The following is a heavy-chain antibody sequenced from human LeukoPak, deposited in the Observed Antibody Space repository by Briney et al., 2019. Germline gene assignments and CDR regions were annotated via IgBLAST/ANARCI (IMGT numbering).Heavy chain of an antibody. Sequence: GASVKISCKASGYTFTSYGISWVRQAPGQGLEWMGWISAYNGNTNYAQKLQGRVTMTIDTSTSTAYMELRSLRSDDTAVYYCARMGGGKGNIVVVVAANDYWGQGTLVTVSS. CDR2: ISAYNGNT. V-gene: IGHV1-18*01. D-gene: IGHD2-15*01. J-gene: IGHJ4*02. CDR3: ARMGGGKGNIVVVVAANDY. CDR1: GYTFTSYG.